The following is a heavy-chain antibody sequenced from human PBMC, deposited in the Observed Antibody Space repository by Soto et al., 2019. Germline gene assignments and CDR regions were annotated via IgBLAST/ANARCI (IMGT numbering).Heavy chain of an antibody. Sequence: QVQLVQSGAEVKKPGASVKVSCKASGYTFTSYGISWVRQAPGQGLEWMGWISAYNGNTNYAQKLQGRVTMTTDTSTSTAYMELRSLRSDDTAVYYCARDTMTTVTTVGENYYYYMHVWGKGTTVTVSS. CDR1: GYTFTSYG. V-gene: IGHV1-18*01. CDR3: ARDTMTTVTTVGENYYYYMHV. J-gene: IGHJ6*03. CDR2: ISAYNGNT. D-gene: IGHD4-4*01.